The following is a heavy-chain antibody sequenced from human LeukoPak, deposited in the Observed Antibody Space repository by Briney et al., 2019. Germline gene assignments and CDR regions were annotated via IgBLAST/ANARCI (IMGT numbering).Heavy chain of an antibody. CDR2: IKQDGSEK. CDR1: GFTFSNYW. J-gene: IGHJ4*02. CDR3: ARRFSGWYSMWHFDY. D-gene: IGHD6-19*01. V-gene: IGHV3-7*01. Sequence: GGSLRLSCAASGFTFSNYWMTWVRQAPGKGLEWVATIKQDGSEKYYVDSVKGRFTISRDNAKNSLYLQMNSLRAEDTAVYYCARRFSGWYSMWHFDYWGQGTLVTVSS.